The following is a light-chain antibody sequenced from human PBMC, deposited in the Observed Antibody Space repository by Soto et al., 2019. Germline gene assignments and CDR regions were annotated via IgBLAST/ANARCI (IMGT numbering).Light chain of an antibody. CDR3: HQYNNWPPWT. J-gene: IGKJ1*01. CDR1: QSVSSN. V-gene: IGKV3-15*01. CDR2: GAS. Sequence: IVMTQSPATLSVSPGERATLSCRASQSVSSNLAWYQQKPGQAPRLLIYGASTRATGIPARFSGSGSGTEFTLTISSLQSEDYAVYYCHQYNNWPPWTFGQGTKV.